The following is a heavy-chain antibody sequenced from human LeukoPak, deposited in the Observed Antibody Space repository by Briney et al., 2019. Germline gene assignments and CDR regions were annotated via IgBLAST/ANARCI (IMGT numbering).Heavy chain of an antibody. Sequence: GGSLRLSCAASGFTFSKYSMTWVRQAPGKGLEWVSFISTSSTTIYYADSVKGRFTISRDNAKNSLYLQMNSLKVEDTAIYYCARSLDSSGYYIFDLWGRGTLATVSS. V-gene: IGHV3-48*04. CDR1: GFTFSKYS. D-gene: IGHD3-22*01. CDR2: ISTSSTTI. J-gene: IGHJ2*01. CDR3: ARSLDSSGYYIFDL.